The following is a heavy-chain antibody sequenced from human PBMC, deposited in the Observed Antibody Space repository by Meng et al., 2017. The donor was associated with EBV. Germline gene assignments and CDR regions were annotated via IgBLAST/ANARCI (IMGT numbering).Heavy chain of an antibody. CDR1: GYTLPGYY. CDR3: ARQFGYYGAGNLP. Sequence: QVERVHAGSEVKTPGASVSVSGKAAGYTLPGYYMPWVRQAPGQGLEWMGRINPNSGGTNYAQKFQGRVTMTRDTSISTAYMELSRLRSDDTAVYYCARQFGYYGAGNLPWGQGTLVTVSS. D-gene: IGHD3-10*01. J-gene: IGHJ5*02. CDR2: INPNSGGT. V-gene: IGHV1-2*06.